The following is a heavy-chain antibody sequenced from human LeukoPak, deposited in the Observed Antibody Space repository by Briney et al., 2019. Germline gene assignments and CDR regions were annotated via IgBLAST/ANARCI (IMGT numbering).Heavy chain of an antibody. CDR1: GYTFTSYY. V-gene: IGHV1-2*02. CDR3: ARAGSISY. CDR2: INPNSGTT. J-gene: IGHJ4*02. D-gene: IGHD3-10*01. Sequence: ASVKVSCKASGYTFTSYYMHWVRQAPGQGLEWMGWINPNSGTTDYAQKFQGRVIMTRDTSITTAYMELSRLRSDDTAVYYCARAGSISYWGPGTLVTVSS.